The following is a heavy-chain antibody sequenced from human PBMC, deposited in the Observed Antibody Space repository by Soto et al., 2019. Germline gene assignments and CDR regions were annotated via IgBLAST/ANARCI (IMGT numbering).Heavy chain of an antibody. V-gene: IGHV1-18*01. D-gene: IGHD3-3*01. CDR1: GYTFTNSG. CDR3: ERDEGIKPFGGNSMSYHVRAF. Sequence: ASVKVSCKASGYTFTNSGISWVRQAPGQGLEWMGWISTDNGNTNYAQHLQGRVSMTTDTSTSTAYMDLRSLRSDDTAVYYCERDEGIKPFGGNSMSYHVRAFWGQGPTVPVSS. J-gene: IGHJ6*02. CDR2: ISTDNGNT.